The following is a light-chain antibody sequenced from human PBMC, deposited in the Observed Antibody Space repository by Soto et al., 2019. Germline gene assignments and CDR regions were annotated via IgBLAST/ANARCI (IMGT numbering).Light chain of an antibody. CDR1: QTISNT. CDR3: QYYNNWLGT. Sequence: EVVMTQSPATLSVSPGERVTLSCRANQTISNTLAWYQQKPDQAPRLLIYAASTRATGVPARFSGSGSGTEFTLTISSLQSEDFTIYYCQYYNNWLGTFGGGTKVDIK. J-gene: IGKJ4*01. CDR2: AAS. V-gene: IGKV3-15*01.